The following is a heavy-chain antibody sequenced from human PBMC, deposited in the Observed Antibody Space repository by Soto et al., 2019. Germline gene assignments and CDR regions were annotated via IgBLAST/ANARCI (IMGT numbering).Heavy chain of an antibody. J-gene: IGHJ4*02. CDR1: GVSFSNYG. CDR2: INSDGSST. V-gene: IGHV3-74*01. Sequence: PGGSLRLSCAASGVSFSNYGIHWVRQAPGKGLVWVSRINSDGSSTSYADSVKGRFTISRDNPKNTLYLQMNSLRAEDTAVYYCAKSPGMYYYDRRGYYYYDYRGQGTLVTVSS. CDR3: AKSPGMYYYDRRGYYYYDY. D-gene: IGHD3-22*01.